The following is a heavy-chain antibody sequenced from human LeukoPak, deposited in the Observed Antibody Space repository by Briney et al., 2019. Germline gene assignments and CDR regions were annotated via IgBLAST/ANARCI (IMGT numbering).Heavy chain of an antibody. Sequence: GGSLRLSCAASGFTFSSYWMSWVRQAPGKGLEWVANIKQDGSEKYYVDSVKGRFTISRDNAKNSLYLQMNSLRAEDTAVYYCASTVSLWFGESRWDYFDYWGQGTLVTVSS. J-gene: IGHJ4*02. V-gene: IGHV3-7*01. D-gene: IGHD3-10*01. CDR2: IKQDGSEK. CDR3: ASTVSLWFGESRWDYFDY. CDR1: GFTFSSYW.